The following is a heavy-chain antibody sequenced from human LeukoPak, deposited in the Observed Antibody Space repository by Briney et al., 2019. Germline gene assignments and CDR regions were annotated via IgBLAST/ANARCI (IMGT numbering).Heavy chain of an antibody. CDR2: IYTSGST. J-gene: IGHJ4*02. CDR3: AREGEGYYDSSGYYQMFDY. V-gene: IGHV4-4*07. D-gene: IGHD3-22*01. CDR1: GGSISSYY. Sequence: SETLSLTCTVSGGSISSYYWSWIRQPPGKGLEWIGRIYTSGSTNYNPSLKSRVTMSVDTSKNQFSLKLSSVTAADTAVYYCAREGEGYYDSSGYYQMFDYWGQGTLVTVSS.